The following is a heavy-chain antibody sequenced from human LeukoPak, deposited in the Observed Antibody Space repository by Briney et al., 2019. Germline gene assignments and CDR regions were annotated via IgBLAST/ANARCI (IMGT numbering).Heavy chain of an antibody. Sequence: ASETLSLTCTVSGGSISSNNYFWGWIRQPPGKGLEWIGSIYDSGSTYYNPSLKSRVTISVDTSKNQFSLKLNSVTAADTAMYYCQSRFLEWLLDYWGQGTLVTVSS. CDR2: IYDSGST. CDR3: QSRFLEWLLDY. D-gene: IGHD3-3*01. CDR1: GGSISSNNYF. J-gene: IGHJ4*02. V-gene: IGHV4-39*01.